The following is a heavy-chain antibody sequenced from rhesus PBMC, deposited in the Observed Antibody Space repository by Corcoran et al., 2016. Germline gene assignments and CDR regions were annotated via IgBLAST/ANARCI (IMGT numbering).Heavy chain of an antibody. CDR2: INRGGGST. CDR1: GFTFSSSA. V-gene: IGHV3-103*01. Sequence: EVQLVETGGGLVQPGGSLRLSCAASGFTFSSSAMQWVRQAPGKGLEWSSAINRGGGSTYYADSVKGRFTISRDNSKNTLSLQMNSLRAEDTAVYYCAIIVVVVSAIPGSWGQGVVVTVSS. D-gene: IGHD2-39*02. CDR3: AIIVVVVSAIPGS. J-gene: IGHJ6*01.